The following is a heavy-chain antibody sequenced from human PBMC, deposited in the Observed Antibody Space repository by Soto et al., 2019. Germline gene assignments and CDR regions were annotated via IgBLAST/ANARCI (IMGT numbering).Heavy chain of an antibody. J-gene: IGHJ6*02. CDR3: ARELLVRGMKYHGIDV. Sequence: QVQLVESGGGVVQPGRSLSLSCAASGFTFSSYGIHWVRQAPGKGLEWVAVIWYDGSNKYYADSVKGRFTISRDNSKNTLYLQMNSLRADDTAVYYCARELLVRGMKYHGIDVWGQGTTVTVSS. D-gene: IGHD3-10*01. V-gene: IGHV3-33*01. CDR1: GFTFSSYG. CDR2: IWYDGSNK.